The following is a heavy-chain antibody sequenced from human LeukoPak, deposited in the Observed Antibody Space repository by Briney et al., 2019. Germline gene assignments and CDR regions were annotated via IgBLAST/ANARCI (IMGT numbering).Heavy chain of an antibody. CDR2: IKQDESEK. CDR1: GFTFSSYW. V-gene: IGHV3-7*01. J-gene: IGHJ4*02. Sequence: GGSLRLSCAASGFTFSSYWMSWVRQAPGKGLEWVANIKQDESEKYYVDSVKGRFSISRDNAKNSLYLQMNSLRAEDTAVYYCARSMIVVVLDYWGQGTLVTVSS. D-gene: IGHD3-22*01. CDR3: ARSMIVVVLDY.